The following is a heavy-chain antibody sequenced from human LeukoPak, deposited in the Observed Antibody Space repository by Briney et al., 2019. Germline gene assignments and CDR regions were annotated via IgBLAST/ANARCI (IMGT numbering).Heavy chain of an antibody. V-gene: IGHV1-24*01. CDR2: FDPEDGET. Sequence: ASVKVSCKVSGYTLTELFMHWVRQAPGKGLEWMGGFDPEDGETIYAQKFQGRVTMTEDTSTDTAYMELSSLRSEDTAVYYCATVAIGYCSGGSCYSPRNWFDPWGQGTLVTVSS. CDR3: ATVAIGYCSGGSCYSPRNWFDP. D-gene: IGHD2-15*01. J-gene: IGHJ5*02. CDR1: GYTLTELF.